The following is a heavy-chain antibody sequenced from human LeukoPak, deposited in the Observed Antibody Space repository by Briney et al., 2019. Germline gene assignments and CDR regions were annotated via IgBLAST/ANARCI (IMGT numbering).Heavy chain of an antibody. Sequence: PGRSLRLSCAASGFIFRTYAMPWVRQAPGKGLEWVAVISNDGHHKYDADSVRGRFTISRDNSRNTLYLQMNSLRDEDTAVYYCARELQPVPQTSSGMDLWGQGTTVTVSS. D-gene: IGHD2-15*01. V-gene: IGHV3-30*04. CDR2: ISNDGHHK. CDR3: ARELQPVPQTSSGMDL. J-gene: IGHJ6*02. CDR1: GFIFRTYA.